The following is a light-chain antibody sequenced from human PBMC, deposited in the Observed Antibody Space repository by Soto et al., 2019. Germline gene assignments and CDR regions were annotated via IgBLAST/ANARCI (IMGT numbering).Light chain of an antibody. V-gene: IGKV3-11*01. CDR2: GAS. J-gene: IGKJ1*01. CDR1: QSVSSGF. CDR3: QQRSNWPRT. Sequence: EIVLTQSPGTLSLSPGERATLSCRASQSVSSGFLAWYQQKPGQAPRLLIYGASNRASGIPARISGSGSGTDFTLTISSLEPEDFAVYYCQQRSNWPRTFGQGTKVDIK.